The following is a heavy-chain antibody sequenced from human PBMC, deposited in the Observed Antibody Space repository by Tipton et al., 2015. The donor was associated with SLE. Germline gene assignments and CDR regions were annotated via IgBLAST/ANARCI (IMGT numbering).Heavy chain of an antibody. CDR2: IYYSGST. J-gene: IGHJ6*02. CDR1: GGSISSGGYY. V-gene: IGHV4-31*03. Sequence: TLSLTCTVSGGSISSGGYYWRWIRQHPGKGLEWIGYIYYSGSTYYNPSLKSRVTISVDTSKNQFSLKLNSVTAADTAVYYCARRGYCSGGNCYSTRSYYDMDVWGQGSTVPVSS. D-gene: IGHD2-15*01. CDR3: ARRGYCSGGNCYSTRSYYDMDV.